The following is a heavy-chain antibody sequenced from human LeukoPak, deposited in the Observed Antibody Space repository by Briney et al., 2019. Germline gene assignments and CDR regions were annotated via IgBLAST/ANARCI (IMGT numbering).Heavy chain of an antibody. CDR2: ISSSSSYI. CDR1: AFTFSRYG. CDR3: ARVGEKAFHLWPEIDY. V-gene: IGHV3-21*01. D-gene: IGHD5-24*01. Sequence: SGGSLRLSCAASAFTFSRYGMHWVRQAPGKGLEWVSSISSSSSYIYYADSVKGRFTISRDNAKKSLYLQMNSLRAEDTAVYYCARVGEKAFHLWPEIDYWGQGTLVTVSS. J-gene: IGHJ4*02.